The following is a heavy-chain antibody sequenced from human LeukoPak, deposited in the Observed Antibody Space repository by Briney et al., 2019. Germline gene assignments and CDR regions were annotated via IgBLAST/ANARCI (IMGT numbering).Heavy chain of an antibody. V-gene: IGHV3-53*01. Sequence: GGSLRLSCAASGFTVSSSYMTWVRQAPGKGLEWVSITYADGYTFYADSVRGRFTISRDSSKNTLCLQMNSLRAEDTAMYYCARGLRHCDRASCFQPFDCWGQGTLVTVSS. CDR2: TYADGYT. CDR3: ARGLRHCDRASCFQPFDC. D-gene: IGHD2-2*01. CDR1: GFTVSSSY. J-gene: IGHJ4*02.